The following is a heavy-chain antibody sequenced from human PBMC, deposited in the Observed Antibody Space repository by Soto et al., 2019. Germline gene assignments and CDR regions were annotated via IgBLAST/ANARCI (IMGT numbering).Heavy chain of an antibody. J-gene: IGHJ6*02. Sequence: EVQLVESGGGLVKPGGSLRLSCAASGFTFSSYSMNWVRQAPGKGLEWVSSISSSSSYIYYADSVKGRFTISRDNANNSLYLQMNSLRAEDTAVYYCARDFMAAGPLEKNYYYYGMDVWGQGTTVTVSS. CDR1: GFTFSSYS. D-gene: IGHD6-13*01. V-gene: IGHV3-21*01. CDR3: ARDFMAAGPLEKNYYYYGMDV. CDR2: ISSSSSYI.